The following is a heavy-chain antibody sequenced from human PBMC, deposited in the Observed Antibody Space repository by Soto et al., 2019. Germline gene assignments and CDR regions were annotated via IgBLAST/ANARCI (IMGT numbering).Heavy chain of an antibody. J-gene: IGHJ1*01. CDR3: ATTLRRFLEWLPYS. CDR1: RSFISSSNYL. D-gene: IGHD3-3*01. CDR2: FYYREST. V-gene: IGHV4-39*01. Sequence: PSETLSLTCTVSRSFISSSNYLWGWIRQPPGKQIEWIGSFYYRESTYYNPSLKSRVTISVDTSKNQFSLKLSSVTAADTVVFYSATTLRRFLEWLPYSWGQGSLVTVSS.